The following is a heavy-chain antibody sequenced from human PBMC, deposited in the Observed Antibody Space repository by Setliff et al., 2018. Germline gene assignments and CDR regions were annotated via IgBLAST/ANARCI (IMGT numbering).Heavy chain of an antibody. Sequence: ASVKVSCKASGGTFSSYAINWVRQAPGQGLEWMGWINTNTGNPTYAQDFTGRFVFSLDTSVSTAYLQISSLKAEDTAVYYCARDLGYCSTTSCHGDWFDPWGQGTLVTVSS. CDR3: ARDLGYCSTTSCHGDWFDP. J-gene: IGHJ5*02. V-gene: IGHV7-4-1*02. CDR2: INTNTGNP. D-gene: IGHD2-2*01. CDR1: GGTFSSYA.